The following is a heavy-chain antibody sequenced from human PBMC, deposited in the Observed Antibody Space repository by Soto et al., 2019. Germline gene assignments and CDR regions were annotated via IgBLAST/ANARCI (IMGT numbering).Heavy chain of an antibody. Sequence: GASVKVSCKASGGTFSSYSISCVRQAPGQGLGWMGGIIRIFGPANYAQKFQSRVTITEYESTSTACMDLSSLGCEDRAGYYREREPSPDEFHIWGQGTMVTV. CDR1: GGTFSSYS. CDR3: EREPSPDEFHI. V-gene: IGHV1-69*13. J-gene: IGHJ3*02. CDR2: IIRIFGPA.